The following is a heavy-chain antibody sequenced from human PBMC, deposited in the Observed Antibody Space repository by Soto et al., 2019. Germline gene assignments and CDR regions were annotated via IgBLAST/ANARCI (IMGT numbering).Heavy chain of an antibody. Sequence: AASVKVSCKASGYTFTSYGISWVRQAPGQGLEWMGWISAYNGNTNYAQKLQGRVTMTTDTSTSTAYMELRSLRSDDTAVYYCARDGYSSSSGRGNWFDPWGQGTLVTVSS. CDR3: ARDGYSSSSGRGNWFDP. D-gene: IGHD6-6*01. V-gene: IGHV1-18*01. J-gene: IGHJ5*02. CDR1: GYTFTSYG. CDR2: ISAYNGNT.